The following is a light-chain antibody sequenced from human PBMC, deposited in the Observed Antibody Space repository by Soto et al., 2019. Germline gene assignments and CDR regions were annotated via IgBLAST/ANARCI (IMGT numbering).Light chain of an antibody. V-gene: IGKV3-11*01. J-gene: IGKJ5*01. CDR1: QSIRNY. CDR3: QQRLYWLPIT. CDR2: DAS. Sequence: ETVLTQSPATLSLSPGDRATLSCRASQSIRNYLAWYQHKPGQAPRLLIYDASNRATGIPARFSGSGSGTDFTLTISSLEPEDFAVYYCQQRLYWLPITFGQGTRLDIK.